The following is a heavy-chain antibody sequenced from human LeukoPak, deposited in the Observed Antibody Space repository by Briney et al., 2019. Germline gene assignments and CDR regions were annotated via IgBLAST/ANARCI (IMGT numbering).Heavy chain of an antibody. J-gene: IGHJ6*02. CDR2: ISGGGGST. V-gene: IGHV3-23*01. CDR3: ARANIVGATKVSYYYGMDV. Sequence: GGSLRLSCAASAFRFSSFAMTWVRQAPGKGLEWVSGISGGGGSTYYADSVKGRFTISRDNSKNTLYLQMNSLRAEDTAVYYCARANIVGATKVSYYYGMDVWGQGTTVTVSS. D-gene: IGHD1-26*01. CDR1: AFRFSSFA.